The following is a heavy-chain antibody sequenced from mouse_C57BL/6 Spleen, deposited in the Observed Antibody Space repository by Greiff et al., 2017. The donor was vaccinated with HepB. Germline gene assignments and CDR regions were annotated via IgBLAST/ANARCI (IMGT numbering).Heavy chain of an antibody. CDR3: ARYTTVVANMDY. J-gene: IGHJ4*01. Sequence: QVQLQQPGAELVMPGASVKLSCKASGYTFTSYWMHWVKQRPGQGLEWIGEIDPSDSYTNYNQKFKGKSTLTVDKSSSTAYMQLSSLTSEDSAVDYCARYTTVVANMDYWGQGTSVTVSS. D-gene: IGHD1-1*01. CDR1: GYTFTSYW. CDR2: IDPSDSYT. V-gene: IGHV1-69*01.